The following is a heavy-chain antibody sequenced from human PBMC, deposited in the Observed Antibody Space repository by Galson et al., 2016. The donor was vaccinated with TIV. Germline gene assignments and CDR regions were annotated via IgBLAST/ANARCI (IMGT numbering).Heavy chain of an antibody. Sequence: TLSLTCTVSGGSISSGTYFWSWIRQPAGKGLEWIGRIYISGATNYNPSLKSRVTISVDTSKDQFSLKLNSLTAADTAVYYCARALSYGWDNGDDAFDIWGQGTVVTVSS. D-gene: IGHD5-18*01. V-gene: IGHV4-61*02. CDR3: ARALSYGWDNGDDAFDI. CDR2: IYISGAT. CDR1: GGSISSGTYF. J-gene: IGHJ3*02.